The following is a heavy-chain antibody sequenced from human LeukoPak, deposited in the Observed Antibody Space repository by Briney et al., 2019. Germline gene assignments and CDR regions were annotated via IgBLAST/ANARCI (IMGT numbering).Heavy chain of an antibody. D-gene: IGHD3-3*02. J-gene: IGHJ4*02. Sequence: GGSLRLSCAASGFTFSTYAMSWVRQAPGKGLEWVSAISGSTGRTYYADSVKGRFTISRDNARNSLYLQMNSLRAEDTAVYYCARGHLGLDYWGQGTLVTVSS. CDR1: GFTFSTYA. CDR2: ISGSTGRT. CDR3: ARGHLGLDY. V-gene: IGHV3-23*01.